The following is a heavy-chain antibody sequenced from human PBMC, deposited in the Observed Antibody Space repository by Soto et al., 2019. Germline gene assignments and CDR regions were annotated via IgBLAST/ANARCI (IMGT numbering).Heavy chain of an antibody. CDR2: ISYDGSNK. V-gene: IGHV3-30*18. Sequence: PGGSLRLSCAASGFTFSSYGMHWVRQAPGKGLEWVAVISYDGSNKYYADSVKGRFTISRDNSKNTLYLQMNSLRAEDTAVYYCAKDQGENDILTGPLPRYYYYGMDVWGQGTTVTVSS. CDR1: GFTFSSYG. D-gene: IGHD3-9*01. CDR3: AKDQGENDILTGPLPRYYYYGMDV. J-gene: IGHJ6*02.